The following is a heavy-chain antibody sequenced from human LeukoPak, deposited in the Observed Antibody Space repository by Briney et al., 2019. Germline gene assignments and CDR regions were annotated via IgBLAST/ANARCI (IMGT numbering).Heavy chain of an antibody. CDR2: IRSKAYGGTT. J-gene: IGHJ5*02. V-gene: IGHV3-49*04. D-gene: IGHD6-13*01. CDR1: GFTLGDYA. CDR3: TRAQEHGLAAAEIWFDP. Sequence: PGGSLRLSCTASGFTLGDYAMSWVRQAPGKGLEWVGFIRSKAYGGTTEYAASVKGRFTISRDDSKSIAYLQMNSLKTEDTAVYYCTRAQEHGLAAAEIWFDPWGQGTLVTVSS.